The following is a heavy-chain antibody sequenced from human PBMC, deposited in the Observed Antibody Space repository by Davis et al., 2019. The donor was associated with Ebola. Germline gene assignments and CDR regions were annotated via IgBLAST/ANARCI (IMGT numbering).Heavy chain of an antibody. V-gene: IGHV3-21*01. CDR3: ARGGGPYVAALED. Sequence: GESLKISCAASGFTFSSYSMNWVRQAPGKGLEWVSSISSSSSYIYYADSVKGRFTISRDSSKNSLYLQINDLTLEDSAMYYCARGGGPYVAALEDWGQGTMVTVSS. CDR1: GFTFSSYS. CDR2: ISSSSSYI. D-gene: IGHD1-26*01. J-gene: IGHJ3*01.